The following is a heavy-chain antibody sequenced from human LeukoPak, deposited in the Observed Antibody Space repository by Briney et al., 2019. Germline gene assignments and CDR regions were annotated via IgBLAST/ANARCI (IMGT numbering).Heavy chain of an antibody. V-gene: IGHV3-74*01. CDR2: INGDGSGT. Sequence: GGSLRLSCAASVFTFTTSSMHWVRQAPGRGLVWVSRINGDGSGTNYGDSVKGRFSISRANAENTLYLQMNSLRAEDTAVYYCARSINWYFDLWGRGTLVTVSS. J-gene: IGHJ2*01. D-gene: IGHD3-10*01. CDR1: VFTFTTSS. CDR3: ARSINWYFDL.